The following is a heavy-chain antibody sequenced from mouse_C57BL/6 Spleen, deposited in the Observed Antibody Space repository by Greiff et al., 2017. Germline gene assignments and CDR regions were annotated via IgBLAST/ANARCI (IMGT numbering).Heavy chain of an antibody. V-gene: IGHV5-16*01. CDR2: INYDGSST. Sequence: DVMLVESEGGLVQPGSSMKLSCTASGFTFSDYYMAWVRQVPEKGLEWVANINYDGSSTYYLDSLKSRFIISRDNAKNILYLQMSSLKSEDTATEYCARGIIYDDSHYYAMDYWGQGTSVTVSS. CDR3: ARGIIYDDSHYYAMDY. D-gene: IGHD2-4*01. CDR1: GFTFSDYY. J-gene: IGHJ4*01.